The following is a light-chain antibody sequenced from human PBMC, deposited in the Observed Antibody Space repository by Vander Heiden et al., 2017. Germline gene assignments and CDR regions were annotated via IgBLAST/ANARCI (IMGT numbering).Light chain of an antibody. V-gene: IGLV2-23*01. CDR2: EGS. CDR3: FLYATISSRG. CDR1: SSDVGSYNL. Sequence: SITISCTGTSSDVGSYNLVSWYQQHPGKAPKLMIYEGSKRPSGVSNRFSGSKSGQADSLIRAGLEAEVQAYAYPFLYATISSRGFGGGTKLTVL. J-gene: IGLJ2*01.